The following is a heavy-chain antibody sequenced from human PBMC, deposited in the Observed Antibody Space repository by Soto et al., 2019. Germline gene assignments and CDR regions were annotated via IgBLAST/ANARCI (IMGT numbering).Heavy chain of an antibody. CDR1: GGTFSSYT. D-gene: IGHD6-19*01. Sequence: SVKVSCKASGGTFSSYTISWVRQAPGQGLEWMGRIIPILGIANYAQKFQGRVTITADKSTSTAYMELSSLRSKDTAVYYCAKIAVAGTTSIDFWGQGTLVTVSS. CDR2: IIPILGIA. CDR3: AKIAVAGTTSIDF. V-gene: IGHV1-69*02. J-gene: IGHJ4*02.